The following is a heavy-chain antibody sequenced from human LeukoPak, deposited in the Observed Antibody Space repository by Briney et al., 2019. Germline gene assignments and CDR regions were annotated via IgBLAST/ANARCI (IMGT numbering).Heavy chain of an antibody. V-gene: IGHV3-23*01. Sequence: PGGSLRLSCAASGFTFSSSAMSWVRQAPGKGLEWVSAISNNGGYTYYADSVKGRFTISRDNSKNTLYLQMNSLRAEDTAVYYCAKDGFGVVRTFDYWGQGTLVTVSS. CDR3: AKDGFGVVRTFDY. D-gene: IGHD3-3*01. J-gene: IGHJ4*02. CDR2: ISNNGGYT. CDR1: GFTFSSSA.